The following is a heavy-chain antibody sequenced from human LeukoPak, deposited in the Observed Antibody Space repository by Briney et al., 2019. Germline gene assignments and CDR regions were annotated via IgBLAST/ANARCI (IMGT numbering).Heavy chain of an antibody. V-gene: IGHV3-43*02. CDR2: ISVDAVST. CDR3: EMSPLRYFDSFWRYYYGMDV. Sequence: GGSLRLSCSASGFSFDDYTMHWVRQAPGKGLEWLCLISVDAVSTHYADSVMGRFTISRDNSKNSLYLQMNSLRSENTALYYCEMSPLRYFDSFWRYYYGMDVWGQGTTVIVSS. J-gene: IGHJ6*02. CDR1: GFSFDDYT. D-gene: IGHD3-9*01.